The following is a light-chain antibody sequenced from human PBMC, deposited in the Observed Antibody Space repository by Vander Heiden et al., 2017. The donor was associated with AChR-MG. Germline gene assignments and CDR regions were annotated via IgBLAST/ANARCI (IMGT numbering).Light chain of an antibody. CDR1: ETVTSNY. J-gene: IGKJ2*02. CDR2: ATS. Sequence: DIVLTQSPGSLSLSPGQRATLSCRASETVTSNYLAWYQQRPGQAPRLLIYATSSRATGIPDRFSGSGSGTDFTLTISRLQPEDSAVYYCQQYGGSPMCTFGQGTKLEI. V-gene: IGKV3-20*01. CDR3: QQYGGSPMCT.